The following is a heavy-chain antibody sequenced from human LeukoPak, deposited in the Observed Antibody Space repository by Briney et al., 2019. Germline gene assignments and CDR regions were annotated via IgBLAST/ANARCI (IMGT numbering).Heavy chain of an antibody. CDR1: GFTFSSYE. CDR3: ARGAAGGCPDY. J-gene: IGHJ4*02. V-gene: IGHV3-48*03. Sequence: GGSLRLSCAASGFTFSSYEMNRVRQDPGKGLEWVSYLTSSGSTIYYADSVKGRFTISRDNAKNSLYLQMNSLRAEDTAVYYCARGAAGGCPDYWGQGTLVTVSS. CDR2: LTSSGSTI. D-gene: IGHD3-16*01.